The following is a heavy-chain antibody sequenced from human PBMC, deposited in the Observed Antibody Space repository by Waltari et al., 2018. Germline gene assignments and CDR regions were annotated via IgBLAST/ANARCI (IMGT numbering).Heavy chain of an antibody. CDR1: GGSFSHSY. Sequence: QVQLQQWGAGLLKPSETLSRTCAVYGGSFSHSYWSWIRQPPGKGLEWIGEINHSGSTNYNPSIKSRVTISVDTSKNQFSLKLSSVTAADTAVYYCAREGGIFGYYYYYYMDVWGKGTTVTVSS. CDR2: INHSGST. J-gene: IGHJ6*03. V-gene: IGHV4-34*01. CDR3: AREGGIFGYYYYYYMDV. D-gene: IGHD3-3*02.